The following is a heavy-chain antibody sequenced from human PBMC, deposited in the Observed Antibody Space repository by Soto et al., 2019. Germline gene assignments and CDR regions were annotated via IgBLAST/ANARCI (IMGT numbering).Heavy chain of an antibody. CDR2: ISAYNGNT. D-gene: IGHD2-15*01. CDR3: ARKVVVVAADSNWFDP. J-gene: IGHJ5*02. Sequence: GASVKVSCKASGYTFTSYGISWVRPAPGQGLEWMGWISAYNGNTNYAQKLQGRVTMTTDTSTSTAYMELRSLRSDDTAVYYCARKVVVVAADSNWFDPWGQGTLVTVSS. CDR1: GYTFTSYG. V-gene: IGHV1-18*01.